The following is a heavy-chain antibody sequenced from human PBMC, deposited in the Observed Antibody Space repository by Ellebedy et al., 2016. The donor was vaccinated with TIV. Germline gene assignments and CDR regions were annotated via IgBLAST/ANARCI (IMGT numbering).Heavy chain of an antibody. J-gene: IGHJ4*02. V-gene: IGHV1-69*13. CDR3: ARHAYSGSYPERPEPDY. CDR2: IIPIFGTA. Sequence: SVKVSXKASRGTFSSYAISWVRQAPGQGLEWMGGIIPIFGTANYAQKFQGRVTITADESTSTAYMELSSLRSEDTAVYYCARHAYSGSYPERPEPDYWGQGTLVTVSS. D-gene: IGHD1-26*01. CDR1: RGTFSSYA.